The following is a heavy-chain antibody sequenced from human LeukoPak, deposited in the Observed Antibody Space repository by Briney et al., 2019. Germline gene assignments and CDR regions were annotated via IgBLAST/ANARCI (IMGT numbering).Heavy chain of an antibody. CDR3: ARSAGSYYPDDAFDI. CDR2: INPSGGST. V-gene: IGHV1-46*01. D-gene: IGHD1-26*01. Sequence: ASVKVSCKASGYTFTSYYMHWVRQAPGQGLEWMGIINPSGGSTSYAQKFQGRVTMTRDMSTSTVYMELSSLRSEDTAVYYCARSAGSYYPDDAFDIWGQGTMVTVSS. J-gene: IGHJ3*02. CDR1: GYTFTSYY.